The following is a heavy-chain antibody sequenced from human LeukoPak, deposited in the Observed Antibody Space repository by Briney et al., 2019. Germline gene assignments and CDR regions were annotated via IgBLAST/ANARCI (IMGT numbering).Heavy chain of an antibody. CDR3: ASSTGTTGYYMDV. CDR1: GFTFSDYY. D-gene: IGHD1-1*01. J-gene: IGHJ6*03. V-gene: IGHV3-11*04. CDR2: ISSSSSTI. Sequence: GGSLRLSCAASGFTFSDYYMSWIRQAPGKGLEWVSYISSSSSTIYYADSVKGRFTISRDNAKNSLYLQMNSLRAEDTAVYYCASSTGTTGYYMDVWGKGTTVTVSS.